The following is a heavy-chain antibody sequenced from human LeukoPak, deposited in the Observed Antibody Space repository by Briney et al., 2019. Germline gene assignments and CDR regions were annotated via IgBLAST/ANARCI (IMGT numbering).Heavy chain of an antibody. Sequence: GGSLRLSCAASGFTFSSYEMNWVRQAPGKGLGWVSYISGSGRTIYYADSVKGRFTISRDNAENSLYLQMNSLRAEDTAVYYCARDHWGVSHPFDHWGQGTLVTVSS. V-gene: IGHV3-48*03. CDR2: ISGSGRTI. CDR3: ARDHWGVSHPFDH. J-gene: IGHJ4*02. D-gene: IGHD7-27*01. CDR1: GFTFSSYE.